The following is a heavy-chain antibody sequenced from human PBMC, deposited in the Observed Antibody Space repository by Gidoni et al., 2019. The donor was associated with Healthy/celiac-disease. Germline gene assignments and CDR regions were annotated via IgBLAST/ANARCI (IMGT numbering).Heavy chain of an antibody. D-gene: IGHD5-18*01. CDR1: GFTCSSYS. CDR2: ISSSSSYI. CDR3: ARENGYSYGTLYDY. V-gene: IGHV3-21*01. J-gene: IGHJ4*02. Sequence: EVPLVEYGGGLVKPGRSLRLSCAASGFTCSSYSMTWVRQAPGKGLGWVSSISSSSSYIYYADSVKGRFTISRDNAKNSLYLQMNSLRAEDTAVYYCARENGYSYGTLYDYWGQGTLVTVSS.